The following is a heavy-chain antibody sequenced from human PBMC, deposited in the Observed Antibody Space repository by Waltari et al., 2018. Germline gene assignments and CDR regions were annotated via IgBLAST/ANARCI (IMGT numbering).Heavy chain of an antibody. CDR1: GFSLSTSGVG. D-gene: IGHD3-22*01. J-gene: IGHJ5*02. CDR2: IYWNDDK. V-gene: IGHV2-5*01. CDR3: ALSTPDYYDTTPPGRFDP. Sequence: QITLKESGPTLVKPTQTLTLTCTFSGFSLSTSGVGVGWIRQPPGKALEWLALIYWNDDKRYSPYLKSRLTLTKDTSKNQVVLTITNMDPVDTATYYCALSTPDYYDTTPPGRFDPWGQGTLVTVSS.